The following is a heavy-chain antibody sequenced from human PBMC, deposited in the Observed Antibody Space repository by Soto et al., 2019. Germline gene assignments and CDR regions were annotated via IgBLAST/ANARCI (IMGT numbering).Heavy chain of an antibody. CDR1: GFTFSSYG. CDR2: ISYDGSNK. D-gene: IGHD6-6*01. V-gene: IGHV3-30*03. CDR3: ARSTSSTLHYYYGTEV. J-gene: IGHJ6*04. Sequence: PGGSLRLSCVASGFTFSSYGMHWVRQAPGKGLEWVAVISYDGSNKYYTDSVKGRFTIARDNSKNILYLQMNSLTIEDTAVFYCARSTSSTLHYYYGTEVWGKGNTVSVSS.